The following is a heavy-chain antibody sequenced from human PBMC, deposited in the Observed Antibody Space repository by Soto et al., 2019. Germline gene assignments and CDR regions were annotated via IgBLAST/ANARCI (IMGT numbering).Heavy chain of an antibody. CDR2: INPNSGGT. CDR1: GYTFTGYY. CDR3: ARAIAARPPYYYYYGMDV. D-gene: IGHD6-6*01. Sequence: SVKLSCKASGYTFTGYYMHWVRQDPGQGLEWMGWINPNSGGTNYAQKFQGWVTMTRDTSISTAYMELSRLRSDDTAVYYCARAIAARPPYYYYYGMDVWGHGTTVTVSS. V-gene: IGHV1-2*04. J-gene: IGHJ6*02.